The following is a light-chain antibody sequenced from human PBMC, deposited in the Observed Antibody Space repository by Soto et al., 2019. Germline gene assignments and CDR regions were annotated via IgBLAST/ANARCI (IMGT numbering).Light chain of an antibody. J-gene: IGKJ4*01. V-gene: IGKV1-17*01. CDR1: QDIGTD. CDR3: QQLNSYPLT. CDR2: EAS. Sequence: DIKMNQSPSSLSASVADRVTIPCRASQDIGTDLGWYQQKPGKAPERLIYEASVLQSGVPSRFSGSGSGTELTLTISSLQPEDFATYYCQQLNSYPLTFGGGTKVDIK.